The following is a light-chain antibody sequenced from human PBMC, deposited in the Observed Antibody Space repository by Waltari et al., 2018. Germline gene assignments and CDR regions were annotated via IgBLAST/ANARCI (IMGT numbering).Light chain of an antibody. CDR1: GLRRYY. CDR2: GPD. CDR3: HSRETFSTRL. V-gene: IGLV3-19*01. J-gene: IGLJ2*01. Sequence: SSNLTQTPSLSVPLGQTVRITCKGAGLRRYYASWYQQRPGQAPILVLYGPDNRPSGIPDRFSGSTSGNTASLIITGAQAEDEADYYCHSRETFSTRLFGGGTRLTV.